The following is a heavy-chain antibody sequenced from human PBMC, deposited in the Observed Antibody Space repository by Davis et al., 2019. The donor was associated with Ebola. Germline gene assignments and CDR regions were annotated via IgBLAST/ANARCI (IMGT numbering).Heavy chain of an antibody. CDR2: IYYSGST. CDR1: GGSISSGGYY. D-gene: IGHD3-3*01. V-gene: IGHV4-61*08. Sequence: PSETLSLTCTVSGGSISSGGYYWSWIRQHPGKGLEWIGYIYYSGSTNYNPSLKSRVTISVDTSKNQFSLKLSSVTAADTAVYYCARALTIFGVIDYWGQGTLVTVSS. CDR3: ARALTIFGVIDY. J-gene: IGHJ4*02.